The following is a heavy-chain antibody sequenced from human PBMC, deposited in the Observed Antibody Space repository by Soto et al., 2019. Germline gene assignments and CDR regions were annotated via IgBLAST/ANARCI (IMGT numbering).Heavy chain of an antibody. Sequence: SETLSLTCTVSGGSISDYYWSWIRQPPGKGLEWIGFIYYTGRTNYNPSLKSRVTISVDTSKNQFSLKLSSVTAADTAVYYCARDSYYDILTGTYYYGMDVWGQGTTVTVSS. CDR2: IYYTGRT. D-gene: IGHD3-9*01. V-gene: IGHV4-59*12. J-gene: IGHJ6*02. CDR3: ARDSYYDILTGTYYYGMDV. CDR1: GGSISDYY.